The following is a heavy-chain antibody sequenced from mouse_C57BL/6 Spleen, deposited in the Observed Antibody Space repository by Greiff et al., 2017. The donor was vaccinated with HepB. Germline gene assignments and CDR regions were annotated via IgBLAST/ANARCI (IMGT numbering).Heavy chain of an antibody. Sequence: VQLQQPGAELVRPGSSVKLSCKASGYTFTSYWMDWVKQRPGQGLEWIGNIYPSDSETHYNQKFKDKATLTVDKSSSTAYMQLSSLTSEDSAVYFCARSLIITTVVAPLDYWGQGTTLTVSS. D-gene: IGHD1-1*01. J-gene: IGHJ2*01. V-gene: IGHV1-61*01. CDR1: GYTFTSYW. CDR2: IYPSDSET. CDR3: ARSLIITTVVAPLDY.